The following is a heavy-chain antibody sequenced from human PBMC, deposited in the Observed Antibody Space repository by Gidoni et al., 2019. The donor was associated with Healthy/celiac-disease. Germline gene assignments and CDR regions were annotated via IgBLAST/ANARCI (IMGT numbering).Heavy chain of an antibody. Sequence: QVQLVQSGAEVKKPGASVKVSCTASGYTFTSYGISWVRQAPGQGLEWMGWISTYNGNTNYAQKLQGRVNMTTDTSTSTAYMELRSLRSDDTAVYYCARLKGSSSWYTKDYLDYWGQGTLVTVSS. CDR3: ARLKGSSSWYTKDYLDY. V-gene: IGHV1-18*01. CDR2: ISTYNGNT. CDR1: GYTFTSYG. D-gene: IGHD6-13*01. J-gene: IGHJ4*02.